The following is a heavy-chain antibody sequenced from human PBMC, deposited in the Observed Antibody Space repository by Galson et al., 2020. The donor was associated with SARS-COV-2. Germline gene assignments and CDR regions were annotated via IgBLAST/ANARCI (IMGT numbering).Heavy chain of an antibody. CDR1: GFTFSSYT. Sequence: GGSLRLSCAASGFTFSSYTLTWVRQAPGKGLEWISYISSSSYTISYADSVKGRFTISRDNAKNPLFLQMNSLRADDTAVYYCASRYCSGGSCYLDYWGQGTLVTVSS. CDR2: ISSSSYTI. CDR3: ASRYCSGGSCYLDY. J-gene: IGHJ4*02. D-gene: IGHD2-15*01. V-gene: IGHV3-48*04.